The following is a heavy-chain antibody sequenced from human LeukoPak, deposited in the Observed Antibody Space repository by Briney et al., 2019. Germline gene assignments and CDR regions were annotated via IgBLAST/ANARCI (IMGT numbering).Heavy chain of an antibody. Sequence: GGSLRLSCAASGFTFSSYAMSWVRQAPGKGLEWVSAISGSGGSTYYADSVKGRFTVSRDNSKNTLYLQMNSLRAEDTAVYYCAEGDYYYDSPDYWGQGTLVTVSS. J-gene: IGHJ4*02. CDR2: ISGSGGST. V-gene: IGHV3-23*01. CDR1: GFTFSSYA. CDR3: AEGDYYYDSPDY. D-gene: IGHD3-22*01.